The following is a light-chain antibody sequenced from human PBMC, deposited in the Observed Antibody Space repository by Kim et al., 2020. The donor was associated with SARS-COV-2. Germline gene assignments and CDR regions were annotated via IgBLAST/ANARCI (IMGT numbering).Light chain of an antibody. Sequence: DIQMTQSPSSLSASVGDRVTITCRASQSVTKYLNWYQQKFGEAPKLLIFDSSRLKVGVPTRFTGSGSGTDFTLTISSLQPEDFGTYYCQQSSNLPPTFGQGTKVDIK. CDR3: QQSSNLPPT. V-gene: IGKV1-39*01. J-gene: IGKJ1*01. CDR1: QSVTKY. CDR2: DSS.